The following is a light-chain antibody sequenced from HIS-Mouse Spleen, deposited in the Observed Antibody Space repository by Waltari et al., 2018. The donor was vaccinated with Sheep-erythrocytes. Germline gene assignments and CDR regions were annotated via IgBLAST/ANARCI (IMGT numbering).Light chain of an antibody. Sequence: QSALTQPASVSGSPGQSITISCTGTSSDVGSYNLVSWYQQHPGKAPKRMIHEGSKRPSGVSNRFSGAKSGNPASLTISGLQAEDEADYYCCSYAGSSTPWVFGGGTKLTVL. J-gene: IGLJ3*02. CDR2: EGS. V-gene: IGLV2-23*01. CDR3: CSYAGSSTPWV. CDR1: SSDVGSYNL.